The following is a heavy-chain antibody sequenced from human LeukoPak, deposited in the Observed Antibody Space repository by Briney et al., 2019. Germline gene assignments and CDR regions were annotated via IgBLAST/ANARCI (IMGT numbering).Heavy chain of an antibody. Sequence: SETLSLTCTVSGVSINSGGYCWTWIRQHPGKGLEWIGYIYYRGSTYYNPSLKSRVTISVDTSENQFSLKLNSVTAADTAVYYCAREAGGGGQNLAYWGQGTLVTVSS. V-gene: IGHV4-31*03. CDR2: IYYRGST. CDR3: AREAGGGGQNLAY. CDR1: GVSINSGGYC. D-gene: IGHD2-15*01. J-gene: IGHJ4*02.